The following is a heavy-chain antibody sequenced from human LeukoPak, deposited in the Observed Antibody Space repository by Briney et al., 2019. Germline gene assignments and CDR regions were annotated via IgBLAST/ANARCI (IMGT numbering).Heavy chain of an antibody. J-gene: IGHJ5*02. V-gene: IGHV4-59*01. CDR1: GGSISSYY. CDR2: VYYSGSI. Sequence: PSETLSLTCTVSGGSISSYYWSWIRQPPGKGLEWIGYVYYSGSIKYNPSLKSRVTMSVDTSKNQFSLKLSSVAAADTAVYYCARTFFTETWFDPWGQGTLVTVSS. D-gene: IGHD2/OR15-2a*01. CDR3: ARTFFTETWFDP.